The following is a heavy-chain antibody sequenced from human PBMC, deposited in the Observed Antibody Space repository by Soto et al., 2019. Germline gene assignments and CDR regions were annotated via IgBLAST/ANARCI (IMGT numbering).Heavy chain of an antibody. CDR1: GFTFNTYA. Sequence: QVQLVESGGGVVQPGRSLRLSCAASGFTFNTYAMHWVRQVPGKGLEWVAVIWYDGSNEYYVDSVKGRFSISRDNSKNTLYLQMNSLRVEDTAVYYCARRNYCSGGSCSNWFDPWGQGTLVTVSS. CDR3: ARRNYCSGGSCSNWFDP. CDR2: IWYDGSNE. D-gene: IGHD2-15*01. J-gene: IGHJ5*02. V-gene: IGHV3-33*01.